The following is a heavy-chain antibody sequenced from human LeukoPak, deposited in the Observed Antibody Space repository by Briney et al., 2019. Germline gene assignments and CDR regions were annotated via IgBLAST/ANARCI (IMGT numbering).Heavy chain of an antibody. J-gene: IGHJ6*02. CDR1: GGSNSSYS. CDR3: ARAPYYYGSGSYYTVLNYYGTDV. D-gene: IGHD3-10*01. CDR2: IYYSGST. V-gene: IGHV4-59*01. Sequence: SETLSLTCTVSGGSNSSYSWSWIRQPPGKGLEWIGYIYYSGSTNYNPALKSRVTISVDTSKNQFSLKLSSVTAADTAVYYCARAPYYYGSGSYYTVLNYYGTDVWGQGTTVTVSS.